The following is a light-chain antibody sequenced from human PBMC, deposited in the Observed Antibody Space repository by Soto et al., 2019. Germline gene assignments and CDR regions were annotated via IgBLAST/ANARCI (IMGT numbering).Light chain of an antibody. CDR2: GNS. CDR1: SSNIGAGYD. V-gene: IGLV1-40*01. J-gene: IGLJ3*02. CDR3: QSYDSSLSGSRV. Sequence: QPVLTQPPSVSGAPGQRVTISCTGSSSNIGAGYDVHWYQQLPGTAPKLLIYGNSTRPSGVPDRFSGSKSGTSASLAITGPRAEDEADYYCQSYDSSLSGSRVFGGGTQVTVL.